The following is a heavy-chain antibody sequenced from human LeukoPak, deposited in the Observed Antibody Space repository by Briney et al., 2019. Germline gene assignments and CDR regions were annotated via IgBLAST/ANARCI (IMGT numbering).Heavy chain of an antibody. CDR2: INPNSGDT. J-gene: IGHJ4*02. CDR3: AMTDLTYYFDY. D-gene: IGHD2-21*02. CDR1: VYTFTAYF. Sequence: SVSPSCMASVYTFTAYFMHWGPQAPGQRGEWMGWINPNSGDTNYAQKFQGRVTMTRDTSISTAYMELNRLRSDDTAVYYCAMTDLTYYFDYWGQGTLVTVSS. V-gene: IGHV1-2*02.